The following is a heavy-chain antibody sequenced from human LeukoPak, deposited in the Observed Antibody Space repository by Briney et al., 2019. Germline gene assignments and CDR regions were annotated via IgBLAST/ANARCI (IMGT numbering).Heavy chain of an antibody. CDR1: GFTFSSYG. V-gene: IGHV3-30*18. CDR2: VSSDGNSK. J-gene: IGHJ4*02. Sequence: GRSLRLSCAASGFTFSSYGMHWVRQAPGKGLEWVAVVSSDGNSKYYADSMKGRFTISRDNSKNTLYLQINSLRADDTAVFYCAKDGGRAAAGTVDSWGQGALVTVSS. CDR3: AKDGGRAAAGTVDS. D-gene: IGHD6-13*01.